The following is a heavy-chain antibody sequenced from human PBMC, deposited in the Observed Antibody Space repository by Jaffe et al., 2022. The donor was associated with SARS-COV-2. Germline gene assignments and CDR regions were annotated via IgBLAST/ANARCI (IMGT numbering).Heavy chain of an antibody. Sequence: EVQLVESGGGLVKPGGSLRLSCAASGFTFSSYSMNWVRQAPGKGLEWVSSISSSSSYIYYADSVKGRFTISRDNAKNSLYLQMNSLRAEDTAVYYCARTISYYYDSSGYYYFDYWGQGTLVTVSS. CDR1: GFTFSSYS. V-gene: IGHV3-21*01. CDR2: ISSSSSYI. J-gene: IGHJ4*02. D-gene: IGHD3-22*01. CDR3: ARTISYYYDSSGYYYFDY.